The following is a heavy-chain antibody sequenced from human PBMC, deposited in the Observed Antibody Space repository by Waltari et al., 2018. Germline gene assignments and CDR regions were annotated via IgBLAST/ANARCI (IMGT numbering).Heavy chain of an antibody. V-gene: IGHV1-2*06. CDR3: ARAYYDFWSGPNWFDP. Sequence: QVQLVQSGAEVKKPGSSVKVSCKASGGTFSSYAISWVRQAPGQGLEWMGRINPNSGGTNYAQKFQGRVTMTRDTSISTAYMELSRLRSDDTAVYYCARAYYDFWSGPNWFDPWGQGTLVTVSS. J-gene: IGHJ5*02. CDR2: INPNSGGT. CDR1: GGTFSSYA. D-gene: IGHD3-3*01.